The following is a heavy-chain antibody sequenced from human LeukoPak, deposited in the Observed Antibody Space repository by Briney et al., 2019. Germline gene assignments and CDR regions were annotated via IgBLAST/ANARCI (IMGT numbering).Heavy chain of an antibody. Sequence: GGSLRLSCAASGFTFSGYAMSWGRQAPGKGREWVSAISGGGGSTYYADSVKGGFTISRDSSKNTLYLQMNSLRAEDTAVYYCAKSIAVAGTSYYFDYWGQGTLVTVSS. J-gene: IGHJ4*02. D-gene: IGHD6-19*01. CDR3: AKSIAVAGTSYYFDY. CDR2: ISGGGGST. V-gene: IGHV3-23*01. CDR1: GFTFSGYA.